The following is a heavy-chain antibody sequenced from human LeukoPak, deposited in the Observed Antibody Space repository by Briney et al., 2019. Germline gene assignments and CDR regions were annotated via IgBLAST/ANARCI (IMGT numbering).Heavy chain of an antibody. Sequence: ASVKVSCTASGGTFSIYAISWVRQAPGQGLEWMGGIIPIFGTANYAQKFQGRVTITADESTSTAYMELSSLRSEDTAVYYCARVTVGYSYGLEAKYSFDYWGQGTLVTVSS. V-gene: IGHV1-69*13. CDR2: IIPIFGTA. D-gene: IGHD5-18*01. J-gene: IGHJ4*02. CDR1: GGTFSIYA. CDR3: ARVTVGYSYGLEAKYSFDY.